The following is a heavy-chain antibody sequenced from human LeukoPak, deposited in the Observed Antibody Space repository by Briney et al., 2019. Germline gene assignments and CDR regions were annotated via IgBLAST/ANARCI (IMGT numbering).Heavy chain of an antibody. D-gene: IGHD3-3*01. V-gene: IGHV3-9*01. J-gene: IGHJ6*02. Sequence: GGSLRLSCAASGFTVSSSYMYWVRQAPGKGLEWVSGISWQSNTRKYADSVRGRFTISRDNAKNSLYLQMNSLKLEDTALYYCVKDRDFWSGLDVWGQGTMVTVS. CDR1: GFTVSSSY. CDR3: VKDRDFWSGLDV. CDR2: ISWQSNTR.